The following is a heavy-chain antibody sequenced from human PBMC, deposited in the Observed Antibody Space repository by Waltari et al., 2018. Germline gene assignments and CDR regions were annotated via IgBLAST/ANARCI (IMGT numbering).Heavy chain of an antibody. CDR3: ARDYQPDIVVVPAAMPDY. CDR1: GVTFSSYA. Sequence: QVQLVQSGAEVKQPGSSVKVSCKASGVTFSSYASTWVRQAPEQGLEWMGRIIPIFGTANYAQKFQCRVTITADQSTSTAYMELRSLRSEDTAVYYCARDYQPDIVVVPAAMPDYWGQGTLVTVSS. CDR2: IIPIFGTA. V-gene: IGHV1-69*15. J-gene: IGHJ4*02. D-gene: IGHD2-2*01.